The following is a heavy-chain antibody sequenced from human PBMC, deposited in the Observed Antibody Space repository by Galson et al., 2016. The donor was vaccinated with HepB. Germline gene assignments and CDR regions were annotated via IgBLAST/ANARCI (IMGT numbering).Heavy chain of an antibody. J-gene: IGHJ4*02. CDR3: ARGGGYYYGSGSYYKRLDY. CDR1: GFIFRNYA. Sequence: SLRLSCAASGFIFRNYAMHWVRQAPGKGLEWVAVISYDGTDKNHADSVKGRFTISRDNSNNMFYLQMNSLRPEDTAVYYCARGGGYYYGSGSYYKRLDYWGQGTLVTVSS. V-gene: IGHV3-30-3*01. CDR2: ISYDGTDK. D-gene: IGHD3-10*01.